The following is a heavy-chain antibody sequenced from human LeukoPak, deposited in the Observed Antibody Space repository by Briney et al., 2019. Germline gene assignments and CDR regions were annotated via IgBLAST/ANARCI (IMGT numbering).Heavy chain of an antibody. D-gene: IGHD5-12*01. Sequence: SETLSLTCAVYGGSFSGYYWSWIRQPPGKGLEWIGEINHSGSTNYNPSLKSRVTISVDTSKNQFSLKLSSVTAADTAVYYCARLSIGSGYEKYYYYYMDVWGKGTTVTISS. V-gene: IGHV4-34*01. CDR3: ARLSIGSGYEKYYYYYMDV. J-gene: IGHJ6*03. CDR1: GGSFSGYY. CDR2: INHSGST.